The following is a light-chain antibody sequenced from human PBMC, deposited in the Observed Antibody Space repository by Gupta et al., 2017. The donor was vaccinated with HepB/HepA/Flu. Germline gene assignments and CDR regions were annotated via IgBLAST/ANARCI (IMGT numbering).Light chain of an antibody. J-gene: IGLJ2*01. CDR3: SAETSSSKG. V-gene: IGLV2-14*01. Sequence: QSALTQPASVSGSPGQSITISCTGTSSDGGGYNYVSWYQQHPGNAPILIIYEVSNRPAGGCIRFSGSKSGTTATLTIAGGQAEDEDDYYCSAETSSSKGFGGGTKLTVL. CDR2: EVS. CDR1: SSDGGGYNY.